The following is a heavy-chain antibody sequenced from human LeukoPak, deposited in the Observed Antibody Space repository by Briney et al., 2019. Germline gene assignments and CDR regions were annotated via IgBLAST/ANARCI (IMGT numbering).Heavy chain of an antibody. CDR3: AVQYYYGPGSYYGRLDY. V-gene: IGHV4-4*02. CDR2: IYHSGST. D-gene: IGHD3-10*01. J-gene: IGHJ4*02. Sequence: PSGTLSLTCAVSGGSISSSNWWSWVRQPPGKGLEWIGEIYHSGSTNYNPSLKSRVTISVDKSKNQFSLKLSSVTAADTAVYYCAVQYYYGPGSYYGRLDYWGQGTLVTVSS. CDR1: GGSISSSNW.